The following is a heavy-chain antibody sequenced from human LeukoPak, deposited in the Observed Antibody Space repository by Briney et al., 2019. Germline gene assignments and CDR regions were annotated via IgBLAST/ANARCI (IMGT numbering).Heavy chain of an antibody. V-gene: IGHV1-24*01. J-gene: IGHJ3*02. Sequence: ASVKVSCKVSGYTLTELSMHWVRQAPGKGLEWMGGFDPEDGETIYAQKFQGRVTITTDESTSTAYMELSSLRSEDTAVYYCARLSQREAFDIWGQGTMVTVSS. CDR3: ARLSQREAFDI. CDR2: FDPEDGET. CDR1: GYTLTELS. D-gene: IGHD6-25*01.